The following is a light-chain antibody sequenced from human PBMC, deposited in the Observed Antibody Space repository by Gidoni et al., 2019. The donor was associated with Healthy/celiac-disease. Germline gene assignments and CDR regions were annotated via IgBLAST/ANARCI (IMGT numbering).Light chain of an antibody. CDR1: QSVSSN. CDR2: GAS. J-gene: IGKJ5*01. V-gene: IGKV3-15*01. Sequence: EIVMTQSPATLSVSPGERATLSCRASQSVSSNLALYQQKPGQAPRLLLYGASTRATGIPARFSVSGSGTEFTLTISSLQSEDFAVYYCQQYNTWPPITFGQGTRLEIK. CDR3: QQYNTWPPIT.